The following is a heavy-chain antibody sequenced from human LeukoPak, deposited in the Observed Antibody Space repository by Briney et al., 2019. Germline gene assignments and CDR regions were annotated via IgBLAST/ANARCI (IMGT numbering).Heavy chain of an antibody. D-gene: IGHD2-2*01. CDR2: IYSDGNKI. CDR1: GFTFSSYG. J-gene: IGHJ6*02. Sequence: GRALRLSCAASGFTFSSYGMHWVRQTPDKGLEWMAVIYSDGNKIYYADSMKGRFTISRDNSKNTLYLQMNSLRAEDTAVYYCARDHCSANSCYEDYYNGLDVWGQGTTVTVSS. CDR3: ARDHCSANSCYEDYYNGLDV. V-gene: IGHV3-33*01.